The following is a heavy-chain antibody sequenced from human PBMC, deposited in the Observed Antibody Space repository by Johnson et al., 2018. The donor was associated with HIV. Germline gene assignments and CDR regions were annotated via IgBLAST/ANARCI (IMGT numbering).Heavy chain of an antibody. V-gene: IGHV3-43D*03. Sequence: EVLLLESGGVVVQPGGSLRLSCEASGFTFDDYAMHWVRQPPGKGLEWVSLIRLDGATSHYADSVKGRFTISKDISKNTLYLQMDSLRPEDTAVYYCARGRKDIEAADGLDNDAFDMWGQGTLVTVSS. CDR3: ARGRKDIEAADGLDNDAFDM. CDR1: GFTFDDYA. J-gene: IGHJ3*02. CDR2: IRLDGATS. D-gene: IGHD5-12*01.